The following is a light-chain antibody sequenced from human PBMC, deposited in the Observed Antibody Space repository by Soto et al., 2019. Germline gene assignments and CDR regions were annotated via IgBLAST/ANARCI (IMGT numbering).Light chain of an antibody. CDR3: SSYTSSSVV. Sequence: QSALTQPASVSGSPGQSITISCTGTNSDVGGYNFVSWYQHHPGKAPKLMIYEVTIRASGVSNRFSGSKSGNTASLTISGLQAEDEADYYCSSYTSSSVVFGGGTKLTVL. CDR2: EVT. V-gene: IGLV2-14*01. J-gene: IGLJ2*01. CDR1: NSDVGGYNF.